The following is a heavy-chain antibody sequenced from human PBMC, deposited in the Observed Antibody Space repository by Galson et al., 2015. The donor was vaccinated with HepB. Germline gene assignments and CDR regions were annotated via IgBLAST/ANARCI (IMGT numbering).Heavy chain of an antibody. CDR1: GYSFTFYG. CDR3: ARRGGYDSSSSNNWFDP. D-gene: IGHD3-22*01. J-gene: IGHJ5*02. V-gene: IGHV1-18*04. CDR2: ISAYNGNT. Sequence: SVKVSCKASGYSFTFYGISWVRQAPGQGLEWMGWISAYNGNTDYAQKFQGRVTMTTDKSTSTAYMELRSLMSADTAVYYCARRGGYDSSSSNNWFDPWGQGTLVTVSS.